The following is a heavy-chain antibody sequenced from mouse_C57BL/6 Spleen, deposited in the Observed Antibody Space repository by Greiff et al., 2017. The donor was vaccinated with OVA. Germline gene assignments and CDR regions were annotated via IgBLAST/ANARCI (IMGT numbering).Heavy chain of an antibody. D-gene: IGHD2-4*01. Sequence: QVQLQQSGAELVRPGTSVKVSCKASGYAFTNYLIEWVKQRPGQGLEWIGVINPGSGGTNYNEKFKGKATLTADKSSCTAYMQLSSLTSEDAAVYFCARSDDYDKGFAYWGQGTLVTVSA. CDR1: GYAFTNYL. CDR2: INPGSGGT. V-gene: IGHV1-54*01. J-gene: IGHJ3*01. CDR3: ARSDDYDKGFAY.